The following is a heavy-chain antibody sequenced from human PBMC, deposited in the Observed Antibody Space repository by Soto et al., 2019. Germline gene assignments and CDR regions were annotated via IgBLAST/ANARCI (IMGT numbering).Heavy chain of an antibody. V-gene: IGHV3-30*18. CDR3: AKSGLHFFYFDY. CDR1: GFTFSTYG. CDR2: ISYDGSNK. J-gene: IGHJ4*02. D-gene: IGHD4-4*01. Sequence: GGSLRLSCAASGFTFSTYGIHWVRQAPGKGLEWVAVISYDGSNKKYADSVKGRFTISRDNSKNTVYLQMNSLRAEDTAAYYCAKSGLHFFYFDYWGQGTLVTVSS.